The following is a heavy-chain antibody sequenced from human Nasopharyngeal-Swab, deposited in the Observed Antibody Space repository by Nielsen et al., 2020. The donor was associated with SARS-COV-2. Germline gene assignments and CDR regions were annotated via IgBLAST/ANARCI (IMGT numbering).Heavy chain of an antibody. CDR1: GFTFSNAW. Sequence: GESLKISCAASGFTFSNAWMSWVRQAPGKGLEWVGRIKSKTDGGTTDYAAPVKGRFTISRDDSKNTLYLQMNSLKTEDTAVYYCTTALNPLYYYDSSGYYSPGAGYFQHWGQGTLVTVSS. J-gene: IGHJ1*01. V-gene: IGHV3-15*01. CDR3: TTALNPLYYYDSSGYYSPGAGYFQH. D-gene: IGHD3-22*01. CDR2: IKSKTDGGTT.